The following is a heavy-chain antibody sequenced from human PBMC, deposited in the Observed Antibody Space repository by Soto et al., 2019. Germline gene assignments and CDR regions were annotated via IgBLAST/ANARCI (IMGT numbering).Heavy chain of an antibody. Sequence: PSETLSLTCTVSGGSISSYYWSWIRQPPGKGLEWIGYIYYSGSTNYNPSLKSRVTISVDTSKNQFSLKLSSVTAADTAVYYCAGAITMVRETPRYYFYGMDVWGQGTTVTGSS. CDR1: GGSISSYY. D-gene: IGHD3-10*01. J-gene: IGHJ6*02. CDR2: IYYSGST. V-gene: IGHV4-59*01. CDR3: AGAITMVRETPRYYFYGMDV.